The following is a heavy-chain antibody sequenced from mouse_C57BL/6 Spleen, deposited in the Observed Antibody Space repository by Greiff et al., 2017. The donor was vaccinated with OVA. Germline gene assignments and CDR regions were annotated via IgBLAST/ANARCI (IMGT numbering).Heavy chain of an antibody. J-gene: IGHJ2*01. D-gene: IGHD2-1*01. CDR1: GYTFTSYT. V-gene: IGHV1-4*01. CDR3: AREGNYVYFDY. CDR2: INPSSGYT. Sequence: QVQLQQSGAELARPGASVKMSCKASGYTFTSYTMHWVKQRPGQGLEWIGYINPSSGYTKYNQKFKDKATLTADKSSSTAYMQLSSLTSEDSAVYYCAREGNYVYFDYWGQGTTRTVSS.